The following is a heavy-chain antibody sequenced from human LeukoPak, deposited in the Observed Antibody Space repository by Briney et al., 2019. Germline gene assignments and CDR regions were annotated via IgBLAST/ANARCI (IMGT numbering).Heavy chain of an antibody. Sequence: ASVKVSCKASGYTFTTYAMLIHWVRQAPGQGLDWMGWFNPNSGVPNYAEKFQGRVTMTRDTSISTAYMELSRLRSDDTAVYFCARGSGRDGYNWNQDLEFWGQGTRVTVSS. D-gene: IGHD5-24*01. CDR2: FNPNSGVP. CDR1: GYTFTTYA. V-gene: IGHV1-2*02. CDR3: ARGSGRDGYNWNQDLEF. J-gene: IGHJ4*02.